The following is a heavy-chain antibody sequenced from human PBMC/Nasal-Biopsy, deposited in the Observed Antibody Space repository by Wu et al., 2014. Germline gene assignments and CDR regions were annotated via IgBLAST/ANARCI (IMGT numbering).Heavy chain of an antibody. CDR3: ARGGAGIPDTTKDY. CDR1: GFSFNYYW. Sequence: LRLSCAASGFSFNYYWMHWVRQAPGKGLVWVSRINSDGSITNYEDSVKGRFTISRDDAKSTLYLQMNSLRGEDTAVYYCARGGAGIPDTTKDYWGQGTLVTVSS. V-gene: IGHV3-74*01. J-gene: IGHJ4*02. D-gene: IGHD1/OR15-1a*01. CDR2: INSDGSIT.